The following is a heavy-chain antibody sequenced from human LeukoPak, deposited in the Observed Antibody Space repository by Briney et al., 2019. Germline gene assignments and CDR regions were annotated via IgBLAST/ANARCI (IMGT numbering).Heavy chain of an antibody. V-gene: IGHV1-3*01. CDR3: ARSTDSSSWTPFDY. J-gene: IGHJ4*02. CDR1: GHTFTSYA. CDR2: INAGNGNT. D-gene: IGHD6-13*01. Sequence: ASVKVSCKASGHTFTSYAMHWVRQAPGQRLEWMGWINAGNGNTKYSQKFQGRVTITRDTSASTAYMELSSLRSEDTAVYYCARSTDSSSWTPFDYWGQGTLVTVSS.